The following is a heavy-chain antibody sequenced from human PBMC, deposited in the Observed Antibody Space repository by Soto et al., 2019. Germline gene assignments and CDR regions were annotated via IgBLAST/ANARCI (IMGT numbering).Heavy chain of an antibody. Sequence: GGSLRLSCAASGFTFSNSWMNWVRQAPGKGLEWVGRIKSKTDGGTTDYAAPVKGRFTISRDDSKNTLYLQMNSLKTEDTAVYYCTTLSITIFGVVLMDGWGQGTTVTVSS. D-gene: IGHD3-3*01. CDR2: IKSKTDGGTT. V-gene: IGHV3-15*07. CDR1: GFTFSNSW. J-gene: IGHJ6*02. CDR3: TTLSITIFGVVLMDG.